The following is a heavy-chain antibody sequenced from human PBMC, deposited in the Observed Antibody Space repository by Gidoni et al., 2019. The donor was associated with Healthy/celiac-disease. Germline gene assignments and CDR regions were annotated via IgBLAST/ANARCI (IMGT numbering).Heavy chain of an antibody. D-gene: IGHD3-3*01. CDR2: ISTYNGNT. J-gene: IGHJ4*02. Sequence: QVQLVQHGAKVQKPGASVKVACKDSASTFTSYGISWVRQAPGQGRELMGWISTYNGNTNYAQKLQGRVTMTTDTSTSTAYMELRSLRSDDTAVYYCARAGPTYYDVWRGPPYYFDYWGQGTLVTVSS. V-gene: IGHV1-18*01. CDR3: ARAGPTYYDVWRGPPYYFDY. CDR1: ASTFTSYG.